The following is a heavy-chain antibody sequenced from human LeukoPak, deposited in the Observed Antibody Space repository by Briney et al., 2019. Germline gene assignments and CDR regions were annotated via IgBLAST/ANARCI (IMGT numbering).Heavy chain of an antibody. CDR3: ASATLYYYDSSGFHTLNYYGMDV. J-gene: IGHJ6*02. CDR2: IYSGGST. CDR1: GFTFRSYG. Sequence: GGSLRLSCAASGFTFRSYGMHWVRQAPGKGLEWVSVIYSGGSTYYADSVKGRFTISRDNSKNTLYLQMNSLRAEDTAVYYCASATLYYYDSSGFHTLNYYGMDVWGQGTTVTVSS. V-gene: IGHV3-66*01. D-gene: IGHD3-22*01.